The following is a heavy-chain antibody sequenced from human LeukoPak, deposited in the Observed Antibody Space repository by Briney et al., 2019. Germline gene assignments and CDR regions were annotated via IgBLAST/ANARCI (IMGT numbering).Heavy chain of an antibody. D-gene: IGHD2-15*01. CDR3: ASILVVAAT. CDR1: GGSISSSSYY. J-gene: IGHJ5*02. Sequence: SETLSLTCTVSGGSISSSSYYWGWIRQPPGKGLEWIGSIYYSGSTYYNPSLKSRVTISVDTSKNQFSLKLSSVTAADTAVYYCASILVVAATWGQGTLVTVSS. V-gene: IGHV4-39*01. CDR2: IYYSGST.